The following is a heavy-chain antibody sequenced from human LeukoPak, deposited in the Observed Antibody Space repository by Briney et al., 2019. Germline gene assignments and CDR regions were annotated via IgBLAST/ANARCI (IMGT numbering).Heavy chain of an antibody. CDR1: GYTFTSYD. CDR3: ARGTLYSSSWYYYYYMDV. Sequence: GASVKVSFKASGYTFTSYDINWVGQATGQGLEWMGWMNPNSGNTGYAQKFQGRVTMTRNTSISTAYVKLSSLRSEDTAVYYCARGTLYSSSWYYYYYMDVWGKGTTVTVSS. D-gene: IGHD6-13*01. J-gene: IGHJ6*03. V-gene: IGHV1-8*01. CDR2: MNPNSGNT.